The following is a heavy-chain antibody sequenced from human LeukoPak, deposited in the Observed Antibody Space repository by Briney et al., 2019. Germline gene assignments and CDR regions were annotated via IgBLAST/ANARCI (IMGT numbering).Heavy chain of an antibody. Sequence: GGSLRLSCAASGFTFSTYSMNWVRQAPGKGLEWVSSISSSSSYIYYADSVKGRFTISRDNAKNSLYLQMNSLRAEDTAVYYCARSSMTTVVSHDDYWGQGTLVTVSS. V-gene: IGHV3-21*01. D-gene: IGHD4-23*01. CDR3: ARSSMTTVVSHDDY. J-gene: IGHJ4*02. CDR2: ISSSSSYI. CDR1: GFTFSTYS.